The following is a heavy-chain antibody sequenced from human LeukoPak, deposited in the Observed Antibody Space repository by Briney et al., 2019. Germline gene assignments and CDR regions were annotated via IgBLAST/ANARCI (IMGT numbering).Heavy chain of an antibody. D-gene: IGHD5-12*01. J-gene: IGHJ3*02. CDR1: GDSISSSSYC. CDR2: IYNSANT. CDR3: ARHSRSGYIGYENAFDI. V-gene: IGHV4-39*01. Sequence: SETLSLTCTVSGDSISSSSYCWDWLRQPPGKGLQWIGNIYNSANTHYNPSLNTRATMSVDTSKTQFSLKLNSVTAADTGIYYCARHSRSGYIGYENAFDIWGQGTMVTVSS.